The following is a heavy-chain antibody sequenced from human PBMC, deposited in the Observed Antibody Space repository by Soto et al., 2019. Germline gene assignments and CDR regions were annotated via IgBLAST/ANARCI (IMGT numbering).Heavy chain of an antibody. CDR3: ARGQLQKRRQLVTGYHYYYYMDV. Sequence: QVQLQQWGAGLLKPSETMSLTCAVYGGSFSGYYWSWIRKPPGQGLEWSGEINHSGSTNYNPSLKGRVTISVGTSKSQFSLKLSSVTAADTAVYYCARGQLQKRRQLVTGYHYYYYMDVWGNGTTVTVTS. V-gene: IGHV4-34*01. J-gene: IGHJ6*03. CDR1: GGSFSGYY. CDR2: INHSGST. D-gene: IGHD6-6*01.